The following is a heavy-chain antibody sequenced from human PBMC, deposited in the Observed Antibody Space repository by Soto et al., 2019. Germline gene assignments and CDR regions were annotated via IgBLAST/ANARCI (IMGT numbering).Heavy chain of an antibody. D-gene: IGHD4-17*01. CDR3: ANRPDYGVYVAYPYMDV. Sequence: EVQLLESGGGLVQPGGSLRLSCAASGFTFSSYAMSWVRQAPGKGLEWVSAISGSGGSTYYADSVKGRFTISRDKSKNTLYLEMNSLRAEDTAVYYCANRPDYGVYVAYPYMDVWGKGTTVTVSS. V-gene: IGHV3-23*01. CDR2: ISGSGGST. CDR1: GFTFSSYA. J-gene: IGHJ6*03.